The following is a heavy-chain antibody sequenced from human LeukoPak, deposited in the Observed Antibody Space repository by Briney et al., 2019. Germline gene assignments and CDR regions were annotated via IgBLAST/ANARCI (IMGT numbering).Heavy chain of an antibody. CDR1: GFTVSSNY. V-gene: IGHV3-53*01. D-gene: IGHD3-10*01. CDR2: IYSGGNT. Sequence: GGSLRLSCAASGFTVSSNYMSWVRQAPGKGLEWVSVIYSGGNTYYADSVKGRFTISRDISNNTLYLQMTSLRAEDTAVYYCARDRLMVRGRRDPRYFDYWGQGTLVTVSS. CDR3: ARDRLMVRGRRDPRYFDY. J-gene: IGHJ4*02.